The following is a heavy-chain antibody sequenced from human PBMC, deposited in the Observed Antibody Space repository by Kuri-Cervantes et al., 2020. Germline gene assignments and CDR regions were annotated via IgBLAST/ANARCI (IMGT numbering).Heavy chain of an antibody. V-gene: IGHV4-61*08. D-gene: IGHD3-3*01. CDR1: GGSISSGDYY. CDR2: IYYSGST. J-gene: IGHJ4*02. CDR3: ARGYTIFGVVITFDY. Sequence: ESLKISCTVSGGSISSGDYYWSWIRQPPGKGLEWIGYIYYSGSTNYNPSLKSRVTISVDTSKNQFSLKLSSVTAADTAVYYCARGYTIFGVVITFDYWGQGTLVTVSS.